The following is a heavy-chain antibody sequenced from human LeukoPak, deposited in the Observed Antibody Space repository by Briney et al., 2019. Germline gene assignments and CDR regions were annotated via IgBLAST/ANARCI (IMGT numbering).Heavy chain of an antibody. V-gene: IGHV3-30*02. D-gene: IGHD3-16*01. CDR2: IRFDGNNK. CDR3: AVGGYAFDI. J-gene: IGHJ3*02. Sequence: GGSLRLSCAASGFTFSSYGMHWVRQAPGKGLEWVAFIRFDGNNKYYADSVKGRFTISRDNSKNTLYLQMNSLRAEDTAVYYCAVGGYAFDIWGQGTMVTVSS. CDR1: GFTFSSYG.